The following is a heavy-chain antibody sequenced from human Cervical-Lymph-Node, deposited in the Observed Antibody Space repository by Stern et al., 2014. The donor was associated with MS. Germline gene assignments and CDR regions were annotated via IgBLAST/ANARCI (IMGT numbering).Heavy chain of an antibody. V-gene: IGHV4-61*08. CDR1: GTSVSTSVSSGDYY. CDR3: ARGHGGTTNWFDP. J-gene: IGHJ5*02. Sequence: VQLVESGPGLVMASETLSLTCTVSGTSVSTSVSSGDYYWTWIRQPPGKGLEWIGHTFYTGSTNYNPSLASRVTISMVTSKNQFSLRLGSVTAADTAVYFCARGHGGTTNWFDPWGQGTLVTVSS. D-gene: IGHD1-7*01. CDR2: TFYTGST.